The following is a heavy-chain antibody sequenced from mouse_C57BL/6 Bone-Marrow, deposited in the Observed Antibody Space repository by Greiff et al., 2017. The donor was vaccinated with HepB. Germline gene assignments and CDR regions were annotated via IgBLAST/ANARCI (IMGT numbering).Heavy chain of an antibody. CDR1: GYAFSSSW. V-gene: IGHV1-82*01. CDR2: IYPGDGDT. CDR3: ARFIYYDYEDAMDY. J-gene: IGHJ4*01. Sequence: QVQLQQSGPELVKPGASVKISCKASGYAFSSSWMNWVKQRPGKGLEWIGRIYPGDGDTNYNGKFKGKATLTADKSSSTAYMQLSSLTSEDSAVYCCARFIYYDYEDAMDYWGQGTSVTVSS. D-gene: IGHD2-4*01.